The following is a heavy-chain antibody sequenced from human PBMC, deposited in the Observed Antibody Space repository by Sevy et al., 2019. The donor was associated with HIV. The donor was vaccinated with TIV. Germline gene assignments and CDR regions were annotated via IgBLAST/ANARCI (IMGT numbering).Heavy chain of an antibody. J-gene: IGHJ6*03. CDR3: ARGGSPLLRGTPNYYFNMDV. D-gene: IGHD3-10*01. V-gene: IGHV1-69*10. CDR1: GGTFSNNA. Sequence: ASVKVSCKVSGGTFSNNAISWVRQAPGQGLDWMGGIIPILGVTNYAQKFLGRVTITADKSTSTAYMELSSLRSEDTAVYYCARGGSPLLRGTPNYYFNMDVWGKGTTVTVSS. CDR2: IIPILGVT.